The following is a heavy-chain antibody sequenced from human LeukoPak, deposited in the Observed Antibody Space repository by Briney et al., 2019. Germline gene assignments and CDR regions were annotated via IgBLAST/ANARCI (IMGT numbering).Heavy chain of an antibody. D-gene: IGHD3-22*01. Sequence: GGSLRLSCAVSGFTFSLYGIHWVRQAPGKGLEWVAVISHDESNTDYTDSVKGRFTISRDNSRNTLYLQMNSLRADDTAVYSCAKHIVVGQWYFDLWGRGTLVTVSS. J-gene: IGHJ2*01. CDR1: GFTFSLYG. CDR2: ISHDESNT. V-gene: IGHV3-30*18. CDR3: AKHIVVGQWYFDL.